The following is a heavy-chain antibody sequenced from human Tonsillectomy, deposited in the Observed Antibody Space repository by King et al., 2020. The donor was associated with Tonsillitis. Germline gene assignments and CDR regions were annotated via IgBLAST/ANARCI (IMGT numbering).Heavy chain of an antibody. CDR2: IYHSGST. CDR1: GYSISSGYY. CDR3: AREGVNWFDP. Sequence: QLQESGPGLVKPSETLSLTCGVSGYSISSGYYWGWIRQPPGKGLEWIGNIYHSGSTYSNPSLKSRVTISVDTSKNQFSLKLTSVTAADTAFYYCAREGVNWFDPWGQGTLVTVSS. V-gene: IGHV4-38-2*02. J-gene: IGHJ5*02.